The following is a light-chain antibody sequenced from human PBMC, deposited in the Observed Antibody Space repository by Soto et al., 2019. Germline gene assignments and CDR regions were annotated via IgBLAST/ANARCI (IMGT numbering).Light chain of an antibody. J-gene: IGKJ5*01. CDR3: QQSYH. CDR1: QGISSY. Sequence: AIRMTQSPSSLSASTGKRVTVTCRASQGISSYLAWYQQKPGKAPKLLIYAASSLQSGVPSRFSGSGSGTDFTLTISSLQPEDFATYYCQQSYHFGQGTRLEIK. V-gene: IGKV1-8*01. CDR2: AAS.